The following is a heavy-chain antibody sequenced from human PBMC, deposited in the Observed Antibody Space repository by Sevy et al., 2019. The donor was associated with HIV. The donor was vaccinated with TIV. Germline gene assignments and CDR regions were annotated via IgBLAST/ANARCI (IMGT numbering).Heavy chain of an antibody. Sequence: GGSLRLSCAASGFTVSSNYMSWVRQAPGKGLEWVSVIYSGGSTYYADSVKGRFTISRDSSKNTLYLQMNSLRAEDTAVHYCARGPSYSYGYWFDPWGQGTLVTVSS. CDR1: GFTVSSNY. CDR3: ARGPSYSYGYWFDP. CDR2: IYSGGST. V-gene: IGHV3-53*01. D-gene: IGHD5-18*01. J-gene: IGHJ5*02.